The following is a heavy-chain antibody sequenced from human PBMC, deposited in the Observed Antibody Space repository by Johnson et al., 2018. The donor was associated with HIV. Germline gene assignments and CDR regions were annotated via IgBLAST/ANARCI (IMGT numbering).Heavy chain of an antibody. CDR2: IYSGGST. Sequence: MQLVESGGGLVQPGGSLRLSCAASGFTVNSNYMSWVRQAPGKGLEWVSVIYSGGSTYYADSVKGRFTISRDNSKNTLYLQMNSLRAEDTAVYYCAREGAWSSSWYHDAFDIWGQGTMVTVSS. CDR3: AREGAWSSSWYHDAFDI. V-gene: IGHV3-66*02. D-gene: IGHD6-13*01. J-gene: IGHJ3*02. CDR1: GFTVNSNY.